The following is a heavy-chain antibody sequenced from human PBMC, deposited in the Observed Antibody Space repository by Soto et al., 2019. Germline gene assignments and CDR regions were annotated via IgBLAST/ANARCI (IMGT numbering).Heavy chain of an antibody. D-gene: IGHD4-17*01. CDR1: GGSISSGGYS. Sequence: SETLSLTCAVSGGSISSGGYSWSWIRQPPGKGLEWIGYIYHSGSTYYNPSLKSRVTISVDRSKNQFSLKLSSVTAADTAVYYCARGADYGDSQVGYWGQGTLVTVSS. V-gene: IGHV4-30-2*01. CDR3: ARGADYGDSQVGY. CDR2: IYHSGST. J-gene: IGHJ4*02.